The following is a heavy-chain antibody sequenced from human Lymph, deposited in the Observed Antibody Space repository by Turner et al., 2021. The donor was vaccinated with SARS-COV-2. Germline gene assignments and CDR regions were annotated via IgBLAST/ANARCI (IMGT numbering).Heavy chain of an antibody. D-gene: IGHD3-22*01. Sequence: QVQLVEHRGGLVKPGGYLTLSRAASAFAFSDYYVGWIRQAPERGLEWVSYISSSSTYTNYADSVKGRFTISRDNAKNSMYVQMNRLRAEDTAVYYCARGLLPYYCYGMDVWGQGTTVTVSS. CDR1: AFAFSDYY. V-gene: IGHV3-11*06. CDR2: ISSSSTYT. J-gene: IGHJ6*02. CDR3: ARGLLPYYCYGMDV.